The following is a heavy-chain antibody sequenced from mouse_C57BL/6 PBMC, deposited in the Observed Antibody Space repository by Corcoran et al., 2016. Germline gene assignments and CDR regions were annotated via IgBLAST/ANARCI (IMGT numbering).Heavy chain of an antibody. D-gene: IGHD1-1*01. CDR3: ARRILRYWYFDV. V-gene: IGHV1-26*01. J-gene: IGHJ1*03. CDR1: GYTFTDYY. CDR2: INPNNGGT. Sequence: EVQLQQSGPELVKPGASVKISCKASGYTFTDYYMNWVKQSHGKSLEWIGDINPNNGGTSYNQKFKGKATLTVDKSSSTAYMELSSLTSDDSAAYYCARRILRYWYFDVWGTGTTVTVSS.